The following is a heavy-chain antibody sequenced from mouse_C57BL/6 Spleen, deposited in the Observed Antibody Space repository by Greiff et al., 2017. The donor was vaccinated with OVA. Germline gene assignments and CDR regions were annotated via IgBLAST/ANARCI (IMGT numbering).Heavy chain of an antibody. CDR3: TSNWDDYAMDY. V-gene: IGHV1-15*01. CDR1: GYTFTDYE. CDR2: IDPETGGT. Sequence: QVQLKESGAELVRPGASVTLSCKASGYTFTDYEMHWVKQTPVHGLEWIGAIDPETGGTAYNQKFKGKAILTADKSSSTAYMELRSLTSEDSAVYYCTSNWDDYAMDYWGQGTSVTVSS. J-gene: IGHJ4*01. D-gene: IGHD4-1*01.